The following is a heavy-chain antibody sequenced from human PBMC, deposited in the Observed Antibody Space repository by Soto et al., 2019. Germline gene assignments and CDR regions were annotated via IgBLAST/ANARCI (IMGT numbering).Heavy chain of an antibody. D-gene: IGHD3-22*01. J-gene: IGHJ4*02. Sequence: QITLKESGPTLVKPTQTLTLTCTFSGFSLSTRGVGVGWIRQPPGKALECLALIYWDDDKRYSPSLKSRHTITKDTSKNQVVLTMTNMDPVDTATYFCAHRLCDSSCYWDVGYFDYWGRGTLVTVSS. CDR2: IYWDDDK. CDR3: AHRLCDSSCYWDVGYFDY. V-gene: IGHV2-5*02. CDR1: GFSLSTRGVG.